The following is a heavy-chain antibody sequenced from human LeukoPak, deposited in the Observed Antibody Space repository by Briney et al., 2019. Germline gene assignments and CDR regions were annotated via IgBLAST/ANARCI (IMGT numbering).Heavy chain of an antibody. CDR3: ARERESNPGYFDY. J-gene: IGHJ4*02. V-gene: IGHV4-59*01. CDR2: IYYSGST. Sequence: SETLSLTCTVSGGSINSYYGRWIRQPPGKGLVWIGYIYYSGSTNYNPSLKSRVTISVDTFKNQYSLKQSSVTAAGTADFYCARERESNPGYFDYWGQGTLVTVSS. D-gene: IGHD1-14*01. CDR1: GGSINSYY.